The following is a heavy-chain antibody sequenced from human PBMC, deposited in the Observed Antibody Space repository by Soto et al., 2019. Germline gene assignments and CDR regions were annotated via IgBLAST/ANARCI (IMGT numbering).Heavy chain of an antibody. Sequence: PGGSLRLSCAASGFTFSSYAMSWVRQAPGKGLEWVSAISGSGGSTYYADSVKGRFTISRDNSKNTLYLQMNSLRAEDTAVYYCAKDLGSIFGVVSCFDYWGQGTLVTVSS. CDR3: AKDLGSIFGVVSCFDY. CDR1: GFTFSSYA. V-gene: IGHV3-23*01. J-gene: IGHJ4*02. CDR2: ISGSGGST. D-gene: IGHD3-3*02.